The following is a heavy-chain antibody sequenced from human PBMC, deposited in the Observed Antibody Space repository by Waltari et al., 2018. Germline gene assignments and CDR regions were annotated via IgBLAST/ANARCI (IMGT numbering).Heavy chain of an antibody. CDR3: ARTWIQLWSDAFDI. CDR2: INSDGSRT. V-gene: IGHV3-74*01. Sequence: EVQLVESGGGLVQPGASLSISCPANGFTSRRSWRTWGRQAPGKGLVWVSRINSDGSRTSYADSVKGRFTISRDNAKNTLYLQMNSLRAEDTAVYYCARTWIQLWSDAFDIWGQGTMVTVSS. D-gene: IGHD5-18*01. CDR1: GFTSRRSW. J-gene: IGHJ3*02.